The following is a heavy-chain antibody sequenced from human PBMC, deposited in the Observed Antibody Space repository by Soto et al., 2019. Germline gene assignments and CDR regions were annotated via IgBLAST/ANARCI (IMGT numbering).Heavy chain of an antibody. Sequence: GESLKISCKGSGFSFTNYWIGWVRQMPGKGLEWIGIIYPDDSDTRYSPSFQGQVTISADKSISTAYLQWSSLKASDTAMYYCARPAGPTYYYYGMDVWGQGTTVTVSS. J-gene: IGHJ6*02. CDR3: ARPAGPTYYYYGMDV. CDR1: GFSFTNYW. CDR2: IYPDDSDT. V-gene: IGHV5-51*01. D-gene: IGHD4-4*01.